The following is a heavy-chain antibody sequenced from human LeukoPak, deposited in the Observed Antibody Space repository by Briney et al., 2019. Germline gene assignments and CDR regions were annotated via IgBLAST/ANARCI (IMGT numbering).Heavy chain of an antibody. CDR3: ARGLGNFDY. CDR2: ISTSGTIE. D-gene: IGHD1-26*01. V-gene: IGHV3-48*03. J-gene: IGHJ4*02. Sequence: GGSLRLSCAASGFTFSNYEMNWDRQAPGKGLEWISYISTSGTIEYYADSVKGRFTISRDHARNSLYLQMNSLRAEDTAVYYCARGLGNFDYWGQGTPVTVSS. CDR1: GFTFSNYE.